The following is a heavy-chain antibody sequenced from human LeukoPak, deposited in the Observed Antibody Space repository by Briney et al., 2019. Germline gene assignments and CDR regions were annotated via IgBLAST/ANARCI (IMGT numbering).Heavy chain of an antibody. D-gene: IGHD5-12*01. Sequence: GGPLTLFCAPWGFTFSIYAKHWPPQSRGEAVEYVSPISSNGGRTYYANLVKGRFTISRDNSKNTLYLQIGSLRAEDMAVYYCARVYSGYEDYWGQGTLVTVSS. J-gene: IGHJ4*02. CDR3: ARVYSGYEDY. CDR2: ISSNGGRT. V-gene: IGHV3-64*01. CDR1: GFTFSIYA.